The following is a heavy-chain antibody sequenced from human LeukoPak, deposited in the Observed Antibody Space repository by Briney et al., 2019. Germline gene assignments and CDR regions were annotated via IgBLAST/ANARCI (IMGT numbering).Heavy chain of an antibody. D-gene: IGHD5-12*01. Sequence: SETLSLTCSVSGGSISTYYWSWIRQPPGKGLEWIGYIYYSGSTSYNPSLKSRVTISVDTSKNQFSLDLSSVTAADTAVYYCASEWLEYFQHWGQGTLVTVSS. J-gene: IGHJ1*01. V-gene: IGHV4-59*08. CDR3: ASEWLEYFQH. CDR2: IYYSGST. CDR1: GGSISTYY.